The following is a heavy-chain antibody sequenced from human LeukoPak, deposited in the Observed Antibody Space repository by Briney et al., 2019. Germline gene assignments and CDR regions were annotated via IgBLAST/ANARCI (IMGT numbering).Heavy chain of an antibody. D-gene: IGHD2-2*01. CDR1: GYTFTGYY. V-gene: IGHV1-2*02. CDR3: ARGGVVVPAAMLHYYYYMDV. J-gene: IGHJ6*03. CDR2: INPNSGGT. Sequence: ASVKASCKASGYTFTGYYMHWVRQAPGQGLEWMGWINPNSGGTNYAQKFQGRVTMTRDTSISTAYMELSRLRSDDTAVYYCARGGVVVPAAMLHYYYYMDVWGKGTTVTVSS.